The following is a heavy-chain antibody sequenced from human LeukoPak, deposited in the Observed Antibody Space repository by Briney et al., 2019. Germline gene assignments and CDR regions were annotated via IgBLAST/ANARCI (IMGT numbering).Heavy chain of an antibody. CDR3: ARNSNYDYLDF. Sequence: ASVKVSCKPFDFTFTDYGFTWVRQAPGQGPEWVGWTSSFSGKTYYSEDLQDRVTLSADTSMKTVFMELRGLRSDDTAVYYCARNSNYDYLDFWGQGTLVTVSS. D-gene: IGHD5-24*01. CDR1: DFTFTDYG. CDR2: TSSFSGKT. J-gene: IGHJ4*02. V-gene: IGHV1-18*01.